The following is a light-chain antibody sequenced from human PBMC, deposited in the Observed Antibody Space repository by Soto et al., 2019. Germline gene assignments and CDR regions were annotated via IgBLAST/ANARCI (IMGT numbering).Light chain of an antibody. J-gene: IGKJ2*01. CDR2: DAS. CDR1: QSIHIW. Sequence: DIQMTQSPSTLSASVGDRVTITCRASQSIHIWLAWYQQKAGKAPKLLIYDASTLKNTVQLRFSGSESGTASAFTSSGLRPDDFATFYCHEYNTYSYAFGQRTKLEIK. V-gene: IGKV1-5*01. CDR3: HEYNTYSYA.